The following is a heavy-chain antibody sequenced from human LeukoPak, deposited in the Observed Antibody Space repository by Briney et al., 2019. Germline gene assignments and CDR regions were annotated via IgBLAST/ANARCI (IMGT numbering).Heavy chain of an antibody. V-gene: IGHV4-34*01. J-gene: IGHJ4*02. Sequence: PSETLSLTCTVSGGSISSYYWSWIRQPPGKGLEWIGEINHSGSTNYNPSLKSRVTISVDTSKNQFSLKLSSVTAADTAVYYCARTVGRGYSSSWYLNYWGQGTLVTVSS. D-gene: IGHD6-13*01. CDR2: INHSGST. CDR3: ARTVGRGYSSSWYLNY. CDR1: GGSISSYY.